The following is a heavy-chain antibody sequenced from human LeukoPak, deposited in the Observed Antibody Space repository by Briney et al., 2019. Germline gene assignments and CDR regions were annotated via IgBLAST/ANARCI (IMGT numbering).Heavy chain of an antibody. CDR3: AREVLSIAARTLDY. CDR1: GFTFSSYS. CDR2: ISSSSSYI. D-gene: IGHD6-6*01. J-gene: IGHJ4*02. V-gene: IGHV3-21*01. Sequence: PGGSLRLSCAASGFTFSSYSMNWVRQAPGKGLEWVSSISSSSSYIYYADSVKGRFTISRDNAKNSLYLQMNSLRAEDTAVYYCAREVLSIAARTLDYWGQGTLVTVSS.